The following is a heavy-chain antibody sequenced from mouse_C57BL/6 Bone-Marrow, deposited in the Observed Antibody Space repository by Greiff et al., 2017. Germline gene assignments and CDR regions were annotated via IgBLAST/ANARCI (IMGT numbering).Heavy chain of an antibody. Sequence: QVTLKVSGPGLLQSSQTLSLTCSFSGFSLSTSGMGVSWIRQPPGKGLEWLAHIYWDDDKRYNQFLKSRLTISKDTSSNQVFLKITSVDTADTATYYCARRGTMPNWYFGVWGTAATVAVSS. D-gene: IGHD1-1*02. CDR1: GFSLSTSGMG. J-gene: IGHJ1*03. V-gene: IGHV8-12*01. CDR3: ARRGTMPNWYFGV. CDR2: IYWDDDK.